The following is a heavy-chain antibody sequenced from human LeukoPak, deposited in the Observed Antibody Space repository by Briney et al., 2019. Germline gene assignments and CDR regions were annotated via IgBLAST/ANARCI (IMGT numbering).Heavy chain of an antibody. CDR1: GGSFSGYY. CDR3: ARGLFVPDD. Sequence: SETLSLTCAVYGGSFSGYYWSWIRQPPGRGLELIGEINHSGITCYNPSLKSRVTISVATSKNQFSLKLSSVAAPDAAVYYCARGLFVPDDWGPTTLVTVSS. V-gene: IGHV4-34*01. J-gene: IGHJ4*02. CDR2: INHSGIT. D-gene: IGHD3-3*01.